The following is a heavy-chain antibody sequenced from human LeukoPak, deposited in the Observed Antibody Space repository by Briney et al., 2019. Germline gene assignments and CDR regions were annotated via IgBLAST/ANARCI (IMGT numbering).Heavy chain of an antibody. J-gene: IGHJ4*02. D-gene: IGHD3-22*01. Sequence: GESLKISCKGSGYSFSTYWIGWVRPMPGKGLEWRGIIYGGDSETKYSPSFQGQVTISVDKSLSTAYLQWSSLKASDTAIYYCARHDGYYYESSGYFVWGQGTLVTVAS. CDR1: GYSFSTYW. CDR3: ARHDGYYYESSGYFV. V-gene: IGHV5-51*01. CDR2: IYGGDSET.